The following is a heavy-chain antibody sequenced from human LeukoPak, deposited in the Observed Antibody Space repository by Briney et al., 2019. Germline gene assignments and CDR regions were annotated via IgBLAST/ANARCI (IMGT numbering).Heavy chain of an antibody. CDR1: GYSISSGYY. J-gene: IGHJ4*02. CDR2: IYHSGST. Sequence: PSETLSLTCTVSGYSISSGYYWGWIRQPPGKGLEWIGSIYHSGSTYYNPSLKSRVTISVDTSKNQFSLKLNSVTPEDTAVYYCARGWLQSGFDYWGQGSLVTVSS. V-gene: IGHV4-38-2*02. CDR3: ARGWLQSGFDY. D-gene: IGHD5-24*01.